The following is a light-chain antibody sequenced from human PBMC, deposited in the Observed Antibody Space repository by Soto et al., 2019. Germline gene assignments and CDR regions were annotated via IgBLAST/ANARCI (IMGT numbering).Light chain of an antibody. J-gene: IGKJ4*01. CDR3: QQYGSSLLI. Sequence: EIVLTQSPGTLSLSPGERATLSCRASQSVSSSYLAWYQQKPGQAPRLLIYGASSTAPGIPDRFSGSGSGTDFTLTISRLEPEYFAVYYCQQYGSSLLIFGGGTKVEIK. CDR1: QSVSSSY. CDR2: GAS. V-gene: IGKV3-20*01.